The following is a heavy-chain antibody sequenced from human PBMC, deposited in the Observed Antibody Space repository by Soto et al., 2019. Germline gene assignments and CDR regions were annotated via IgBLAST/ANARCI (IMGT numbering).Heavy chain of an antibody. CDR3: ASSGDCSSTSCYAAYYYYMDV. D-gene: IGHD2-2*01. CDR1: GFTFSSYA. CDR2: ISGSGGST. V-gene: IGHV3-23*01. Sequence: GGSLRLSCAASGFTFSSYAMSWVRQAPGKGLEWVSAISGSGGSTYYADSVKGRFTISRDNSKNTLYLQMNSLRAEDTAVYYCASSGDCSSTSCYAAYYYYMDVWGKGTTVTVSS. J-gene: IGHJ6*03.